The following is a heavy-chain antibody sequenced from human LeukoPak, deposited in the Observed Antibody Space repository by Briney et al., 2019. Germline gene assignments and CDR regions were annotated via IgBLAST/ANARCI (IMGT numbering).Heavy chain of an antibody. D-gene: IGHD3-22*01. Sequence: ASVKVSCKASGYTSTGYYMHWVRQAPGQGLEWMGWINPNSGGTNYAQKFQGRVTMTRDTSISTAYMELSRLRSDDTAVYYCARDGYYYDSSGYYPPLDYWGQGTLVTVSS. V-gene: IGHV1-2*02. J-gene: IGHJ4*02. CDR2: INPNSGGT. CDR1: GYTSTGYY. CDR3: ARDGYYYDSSGYYPPLDY.